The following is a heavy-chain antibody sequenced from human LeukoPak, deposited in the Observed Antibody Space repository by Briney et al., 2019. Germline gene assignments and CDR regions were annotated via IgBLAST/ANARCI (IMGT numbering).Heavy chain of an antibody. CDR2: IYYSGST. CDR1: GGSISSHY. J-gene: IGHJ3*02. V-gene: IGHV4-59*11. CDR3: ARETTVVTPGRSDVFDI. Sequence: SETLSLTCTVSGGSISSHYWNWIRQPPGKGLEWIGYIYYSGSTNYNPSPKSRVTISVDTSKNQFSLKLSSVTAADTAVYYCARETTVVTPGRSDVFDIWGQGTMVTVSS. D-gene: IGHD4-23*01.